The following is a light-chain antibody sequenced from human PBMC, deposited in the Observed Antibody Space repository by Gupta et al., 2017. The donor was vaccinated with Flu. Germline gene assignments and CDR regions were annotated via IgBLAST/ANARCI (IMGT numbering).Light chain of an antibody. CDR2: TAS. V-gene: IGKV1-9*01. Sequence: DIQLTQSPSFLSAAVGDRVTITCRASQDFGSDLAWYQQKPGKAPKLLIYTASNLESGVPSRFSGSKSGTEFTLTVSSLQPEDFAGYYCQQLNSFPLTFGGGTKVEIK. CDR1: QDFGSD. J-gene: IGKJ4*01. CDR3: QQLNSFPLT.